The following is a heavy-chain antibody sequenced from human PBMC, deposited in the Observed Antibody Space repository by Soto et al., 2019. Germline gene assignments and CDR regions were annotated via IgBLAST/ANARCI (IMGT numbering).Heavy chain of an antibody. CDR1: GFTFSRYW. CDR2: IKEDGSQK. V-gene: IGHV3-7*04. CDR3: ARGDYYDVSGPFSDAFDI. Sequence: GGSLRLSCAASGFTFSRYWMSWVRQGPGKGLEWVANIKEDGSQKWYVDSVKGRFSISRDNAKNSLYLQMSSLRVEDTAVYYCARGDYYDVSGPFSDAFDIWGQGTMVTVSS. J-gene: IGHJ3*02. D-gene: IGHD3-22*01.